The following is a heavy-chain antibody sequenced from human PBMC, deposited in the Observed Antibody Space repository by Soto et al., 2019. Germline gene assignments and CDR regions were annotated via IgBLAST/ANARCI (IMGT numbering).Heavy chain of an antibody. J-gene: IGHJ4*02. CDR3: ARDLVATIDY. D-gene: IGHD5-12*01. V-gene: IGHV2-5*02. Sequence: QITLKESGPTLVKPTQTLTLTCTFSGFSLSTGGVGVGWIRQPPGKALEWLALVYWDDDKRYSPSLKSRLTITKGTSETQVVRTMTNMDPRDTATYYCARDLVATIDYWGQGTLVTVSS. CDR1: GFSLSTGGVG. CDR2: VYWDDDK.